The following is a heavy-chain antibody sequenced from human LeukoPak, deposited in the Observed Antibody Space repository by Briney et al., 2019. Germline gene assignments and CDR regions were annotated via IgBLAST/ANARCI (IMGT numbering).Heavy chain of an antibody. CDR3: ARRYCSGGSCYSEYDYFDY. CDR1: GFSLSTSGMC. D-gene: IGHD2-15*01. J-gene: IGHJ4*02. CDR2: IDLDDDK. Sequence: RESGPALVKPTQTLTLTCTFSGFSLSTSGMCVSWIRHPPGKALEWLSPIDLDDDKYYSTSLNTRLTISKDTSKNRVVLTMTNIDPVDAATYYCARRYCSGGSCYSEYDYFDYWGQGTLVTVSS. V-gene: IGHV2-70*01.